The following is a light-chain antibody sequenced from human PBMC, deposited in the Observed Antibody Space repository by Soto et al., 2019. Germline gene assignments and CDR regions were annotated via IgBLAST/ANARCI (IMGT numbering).Light chain of an antibody. V-gene: IGKV1-39*01. CDR2: AAS. CDR1: QTVSNF. CDR3: QQTYGIPPT. Sequence: DIQMTQSPSSLSASVGDRVTISCRASQTVSNFLNWYRQKPGRAPELLIYAASNLQGGVPSRFSGSGSGTDFTLAINSLQPEDFAPYYCQQTYGIPPTFGQGTNVELK. J-gene: IGKJ1*01.